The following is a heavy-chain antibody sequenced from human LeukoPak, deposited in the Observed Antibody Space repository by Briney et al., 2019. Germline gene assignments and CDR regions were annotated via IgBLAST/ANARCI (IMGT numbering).Heavy chain of an antibody. J-gene: IGHJ3*02. CDR2: IFYSGST. CDR1: GGSIRSSSYY. CDR3: ARDLYSSRTNDAFVI. V-gene: IGHV4-39*07. D-gene: IGHD6-13*01. Sequence: SETLSLTCTVSGGSIRSSSYYWGWVCQPPGKALEWIGNIFYSGSTYYSPSLMSRVTISVDTSKNQFSLKLSSVTAADTAVYYCARDLYSSRTNDAFVIWGQGTMVTVSS.